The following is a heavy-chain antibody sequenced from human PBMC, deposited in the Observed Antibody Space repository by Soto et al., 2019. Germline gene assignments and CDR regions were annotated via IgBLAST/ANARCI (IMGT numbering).Heavy chain of an antibody. Sequence: SETLSLTCTVSGGSISSSSYYWGWIRQPPGKGLEWIGSIFYSGTTYYNPSLKSRVTISVDTSKNQFSLKLSSVTAADTAVYYCAREGPPGFGCSGAKCYSGSMDVWGQGITVTVSS. J-gene: IGHJ6*02. D-gene: IGHD2-15*01. V-gene: IGHV4-39*02. CDR2: IFYSGTT. CDR3: AREGPPGFGCSGAKCYSGSMDV. CDR1: GGSISSSSYY.